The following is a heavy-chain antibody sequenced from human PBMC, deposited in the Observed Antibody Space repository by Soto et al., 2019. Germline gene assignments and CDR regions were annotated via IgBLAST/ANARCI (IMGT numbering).Heavy chain of an antibody. CDR1: CCSNSRCRYS. CDR2: VYYSAST. Sequence: LEDLSPTSALSCCSNSRCRYSWGWIRPPPGEGPEWNGGVYYSASTYYTPPPKSPVTISVDTSKNQFSLKLSSVTAADTAVYYCARQSPPDNYYGMDVWGQGTTVTVSS. J-gene: IGHJ6*02. V-gene: IGHV4-39*01. CDR3: ARQSPPDNYYGMDV.